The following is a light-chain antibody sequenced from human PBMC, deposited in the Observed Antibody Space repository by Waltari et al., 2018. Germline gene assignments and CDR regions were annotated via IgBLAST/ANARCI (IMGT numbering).Light chain of an antibody. CDR2: VNSDGSH. CDR3: ETGGHGTWV. Sequence: QLVLTQSPSASASLGASVKLTCTLSSGHITNVIAWHQQQPGKGPRYLMKVNSDGSHRKGEDIPDRCTGSGDGPESYITISSLKSEDEADYYCETGGHGTWVFGGGTKLTVL. J-gene: IGLJ3*02. CDR1: SGHITNV. V-gene: IGLV4-69*01.